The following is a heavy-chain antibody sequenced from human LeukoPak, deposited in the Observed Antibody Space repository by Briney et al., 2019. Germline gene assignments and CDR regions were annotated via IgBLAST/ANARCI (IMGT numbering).Heavy chain of an antibody. D-gene: IGHD4-23*01. CDR1: GGSISSYY. Sequence: SETLSLTCTVSGGSISSYYWSWIQQPPGKGLEWIGYIYYSGSTNYNPSLKSRVTISVDTSKNQFSLKLSSVTAADTAVYYCAGAVVTYDAFDIWGQGTMVTVSS. CDR3: AGAVVTYDAFDI. CDR2: IYYSGST. V-gene: IGHV4-59*08. J-gene: IGHJ3*02.